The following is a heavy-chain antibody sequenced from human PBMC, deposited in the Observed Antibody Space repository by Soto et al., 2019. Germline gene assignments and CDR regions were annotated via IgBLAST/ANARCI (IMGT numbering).Heavy chain of an antibody. CDR2: IRSKAYGGTT. CDR1: GFTFGDYA. J-gene: IGHJ6*02. Sequence: PGGSLRLSCTASGFTFGDYAMSWVRQAPGKGLEWVGFIRSKAYGGTTEYAASVKGRFTISRDDSKSIAYLQMNSLKTEDTAVYYCTRVSAIEGYDFWSGYEYYYYGMDVWGQGTTVTVSS. D-gene: IGHD3-3*01. CDR3: TRVSAIEGYDFWSGYEYYYYGMDV. V-gene: IGHV3-49*04.